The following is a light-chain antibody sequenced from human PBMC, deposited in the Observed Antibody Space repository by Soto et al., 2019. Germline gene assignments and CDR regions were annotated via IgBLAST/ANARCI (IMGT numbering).Light chain of an antibody. Sequence: ELVMTQSPATQSESPGERDTLSCRASQSVTNNLAWYRQKPGQAPRLLIYGASTRATGIPARFSGSGSGTEFTLTISSLQSEDFAVYYCQQYNNWPPITFGQGTRLEIK. CDR2: GAS. CDR3: QQYNNWPPIT. J-gene: IGKJ5*01. V-gene: IGKV3-15*01. CDR1: QSVTNN.